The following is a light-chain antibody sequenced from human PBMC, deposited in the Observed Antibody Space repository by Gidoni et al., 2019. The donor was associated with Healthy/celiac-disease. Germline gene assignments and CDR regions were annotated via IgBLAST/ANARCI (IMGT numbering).Light chain of an antibody. CDR2: GAS. V-gene: IGKV3-15*01. CDR1: QSVSSN. CDR3: QKYNNWPT. J-gene: IGKJ2*01. Sequence: VMPHSPATLSVSPGESATLSCRGSQSVSSNLAWYQQKPVQAPRLLIYGASTRATGIPARFSGSGSGTEFTLSISSLQSEDFAFYHWQKYNNWPTFGQGTKLEIK.